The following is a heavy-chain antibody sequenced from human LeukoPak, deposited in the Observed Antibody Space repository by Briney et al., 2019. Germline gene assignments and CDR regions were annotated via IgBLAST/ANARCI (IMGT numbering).Heavy chain of an antibody. Sequence: GGSLRLSCAASGFTFSSYGMSWVRQAPGKGLEWVSAISGSGGSTYYADSVKGRFTISRDNAKNSLYLQMNSLRNDDTAVYYCTRDPRLTDYWGQGTLVTVSS. J-gene: IGHJ4*02. CDR1: GFTFSSYG. CDR2: ISGSGGST. CDR3: TRDPRLTDY. V-gene: IGHV3-23*01.